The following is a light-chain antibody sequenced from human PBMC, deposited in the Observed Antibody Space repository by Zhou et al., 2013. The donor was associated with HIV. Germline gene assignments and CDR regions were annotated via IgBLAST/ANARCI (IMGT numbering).Light chain of an antibody. J-gene: IGKJ1*01. CDR1: QRLGNW. V-gene: IGKV1-5*03. CDR3: QQYNNYMWA. CDR2: KTS. Sequence: DIQMTQSPSTLSASVGDRVTITCRASQRLGNWLAWYQQKPGKAPKLLIYKTSNLEIGVPSRFSGSGSGTEFTLTISSLQPDDFATYYCQQYNNYMWAFGQGTKVEIK.